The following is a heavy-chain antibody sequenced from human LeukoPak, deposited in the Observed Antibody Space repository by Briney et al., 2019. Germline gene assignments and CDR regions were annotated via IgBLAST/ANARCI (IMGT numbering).Heavy chain of an antibody. V-gene: IGHV4-34*01. CDR3: ASISVRGDY. CDR2: INHSGST. J-gene: IGHJ4*02. D-gene: IGHD3-10*01. Sequence: PSETLSLTCAVYSGSFSGYYWSWIRQPPGKGLEWIGEINHSGSTNYNPSLKSRVTISVDTSKNQFSLKLSSVTAADTAVYYCASISVRGDYWGQGTLVTVSS. CDR1: SGSFSGYY.